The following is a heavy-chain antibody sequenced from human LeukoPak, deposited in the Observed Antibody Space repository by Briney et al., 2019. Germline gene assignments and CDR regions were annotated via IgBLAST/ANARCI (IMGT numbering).Heavy chain of an antibody. J-gene: IGHJ4*02. CDR2: IWYDGSKR. D-gene: IGHD2-15*01. Sequence: GRSLRLSCAASGFPFSTYGMHWVRQAPGKGLEWVAVIWYDGSKRFYADSVKGRFTISRDTSKNTLYLQMNSLRAEDTAVYYCAKGRAVEVVAAFNYWGQGTVVTVSS. CDR1: GFPFSTYG. V-gene: IGHV3-33*06. CDR3: AKGRAVEVVAAFNY.